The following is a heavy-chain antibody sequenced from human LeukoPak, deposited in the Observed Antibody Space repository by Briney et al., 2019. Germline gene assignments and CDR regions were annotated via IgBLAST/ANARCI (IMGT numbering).Heavy chain of an antibody. CDR1: GFTFSSYA. D-gene: IGHD3-3*01. J-gene: IGHJ5*02. V-gene: IGHV3-23*01. CDR3: AKTSDFWSGYYTDIWFDP. CDR2: ISGSGGST. Sequence: GGSLRLSCAASGFTFSSYAMSWVRQAPGKGLEWVSAISGSGGSTYYADSVKGRFTISRDNSKNTLYLQMNSLRAEDTAVYYCAKTSDFWSGYYTDIWFDPWGQGTVLTVST.